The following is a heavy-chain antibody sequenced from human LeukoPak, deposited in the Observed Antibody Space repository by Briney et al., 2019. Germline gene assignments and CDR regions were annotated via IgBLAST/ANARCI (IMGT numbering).Heavy chain of an antibody. CDR1: GFTFSSYA. V-gene: IGHV3-23*01. Sequence: GGSLRLSCAASGFTFSSYAMSWVRQAPGKGLEWVSAISGSGGSTYYADSVKGRFTISRDNSKNTLYLQMNSLRAEGTAVYYCAKADRNYYDSSGYYSYFDYWGQGTLVTVSS. J-gene: IGHJ4*02. CDR3: AKADRNYYDSSGYYSYFDY. CDR2: ISGSGGST. D-gene: IGHD3-22*01.